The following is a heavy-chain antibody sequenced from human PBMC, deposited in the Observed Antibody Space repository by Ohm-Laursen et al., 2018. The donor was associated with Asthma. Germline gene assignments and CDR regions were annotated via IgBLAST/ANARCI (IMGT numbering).Heavy chain of an antibody. CDR3: ARGNLEGLQ. CDR1: GLTINRYG. J-gene: IGHJ4*02. D-gene: IGHD5-24*01. CDR2: ISYDENKK. V-gene: IGHV3-30*03. Sequence: SLRLSCAASGLTINRYGLHWVRRAPGKGLEWVAFISYDENKKYYADSVKGRFTISRDNSKNTLYLQMNSLRAEDTAVYYCARGNLEGLQWGQGTLVTVSS.